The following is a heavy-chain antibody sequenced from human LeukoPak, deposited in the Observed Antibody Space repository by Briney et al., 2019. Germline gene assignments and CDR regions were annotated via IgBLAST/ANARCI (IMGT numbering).Heavy chain of an antibody. J-gene: IGHJ4*02. CDR1: GFTFSSYS. D-gene: IGHD1-20*01. CDR3: ATWTGITPY. V-gene: IGHV3-21*04. Sequence: PGGSLRLSCAASGFTFSSYSMNWVRQAPGKGLEWVSSISSSSSYIYYADSVKGRFTISRDNAKNSLYLQMNSLRVEDTAAYYCATWTGITPYWGQGTLVTVSS. CDR2: ISSSSSYI.